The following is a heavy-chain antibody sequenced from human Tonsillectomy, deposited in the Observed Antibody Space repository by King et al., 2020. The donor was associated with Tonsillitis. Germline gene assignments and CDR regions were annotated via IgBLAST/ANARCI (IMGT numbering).Heavy chain of an antibody. V-gene: IGHV3-21*01. Sequence: VQLVESGGGLVKPGGSLRLSCAASGFTFSSYSMNWVRQAPGKGLEWVSSISSSSSYIYYADSVKGRFTISRDNAKNSLYLQMNSLRAEDTAVYYCARKGKERSANWFDPWGQGTLVTVSS. CDR2: ISSSSSYI. CDR1: GFTFSSYS. J-gene: IGHJ5*02. CDR3: ARKGKERSANWFDP. D-gene: IGHD5-24*01.